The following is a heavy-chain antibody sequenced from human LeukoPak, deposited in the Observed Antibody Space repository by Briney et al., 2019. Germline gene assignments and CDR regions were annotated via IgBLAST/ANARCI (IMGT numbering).Heavy chain of an antibody. Sequence: GASVKVSCKASEYTFTDYFMHWVRQAPGQGLEWMGWINTNTGNPTYAQGFTGRFVFSLDTSVSTAYLQISSLKAEDTAVYYCARDYGPLDYGAIYYYYYGMDVWGQGTTVTVSS. CDR2: INTNTGNP. V-gene: IGHV7-4-1*02. J-gene: IGHJ6*02. CDR1: EYTFTDYF. D-gene: IGHD4-17*01. CDR3: ARDYGPLDYGAIYYYYYGMDV.